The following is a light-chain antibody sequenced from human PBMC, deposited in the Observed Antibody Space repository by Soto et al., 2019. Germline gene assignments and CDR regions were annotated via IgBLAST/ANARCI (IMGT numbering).Light chain of an antibody. CDR1: SSDVGGYNY. V-gene: IGLV2-14*01. CDR3: SSYTSSSTLEV. CDR2: EVN. J-gene: IGLJ1*01. Sequence: QSALTQPASVSGSPGQSISISCTGTSSDVGGYNYVSWYQQHPGKAPKLMIYEVNSRPSGVSNRFSGSKSGNMASLTISGLQAEDEADYYCSSYTSSSTLEVFGTGTKLTVL.